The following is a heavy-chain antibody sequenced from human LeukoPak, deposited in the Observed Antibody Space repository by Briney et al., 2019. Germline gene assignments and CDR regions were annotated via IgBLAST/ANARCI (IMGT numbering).Heavy chain of an antibody. V-gene: IGHV3-13*01. J-gene: IGHJ4*02. Sequence: LSGGSLRLSCAASGFTFSSYDMHWVRQPTGKGLEWVSVIGVAANTFYSGSVKGRFTISRENAKNSLFLLMTSLRADDTAVYYCARQNTPHGNFDYWGQGILVTVSS. CDR2: IGVAANT. D-gene: IGHD1-26*01. CDR1: GFTFSSYD. CDR3: ARQNTPHGNFDY.